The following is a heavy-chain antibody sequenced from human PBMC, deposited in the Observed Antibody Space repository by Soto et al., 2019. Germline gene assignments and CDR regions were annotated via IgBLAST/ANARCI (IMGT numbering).Heavy chain of an antibody. V-gene: IGHV3-74*01. CDR2: INPDGRTT. J-gene: IGHJ5*02. D-gene: IGHD5-12*01. CDR1: GFTFSSYW. CDR3: ARVRVSGYEFDP. Sequence: EAQLVESGGGLVQPGGSLRLSCAASGFTFSSYWMHWVRQAPGKRLVWVSRINPDGRTTNYADSVKGRFTISRDTANDCLFLQMNSLRAEDTAVYYCARVRVSGYEFDPWGQGTLITVSS.